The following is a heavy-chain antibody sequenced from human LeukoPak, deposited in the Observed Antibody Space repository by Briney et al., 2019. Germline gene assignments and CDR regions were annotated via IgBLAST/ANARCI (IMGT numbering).Heavy chain of an antibody. CDR3: ARLPGYCTGGSCYFDY. D-gene: IGHD2-15*01. CDR2: IYPSDSDT. V-gene: IGHV5-51*01. J-gene: IGHJ4*02. Sequence: GESLNISCKGSGYSFTNYWIGWVRQMPGKGLEWMGIIYPSDSDTRYSPSFQGQVTFSADKSISTAYLQWSSLKASDTAMYYCARLPGYCTGGSCYFDYWGQGTLVTVSS. CDR1: GYSFTNYW.